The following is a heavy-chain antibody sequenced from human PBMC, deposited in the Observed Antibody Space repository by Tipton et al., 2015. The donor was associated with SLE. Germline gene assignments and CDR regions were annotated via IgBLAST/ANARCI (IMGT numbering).Heavy chain of an antibody. Sequence: GLVKPSETLSLTCTVSGGSISSSNYYWGWIRQPPGKGLEWIANIYYSGSTYYNPSLKSRVTISVDTSKNQFSLKLSSVAAADTAVYYCARRNYYDSSGLDYWGQGTLVTVSS. V-gene: IGHV4-39*07. CDR1: GGSISSSNYY. CDR3: ARRNYYDSSGLDY. J-gene: IGHJ4*02. CDR2: IYYSGST. D-gene: IGHD3-22*01.